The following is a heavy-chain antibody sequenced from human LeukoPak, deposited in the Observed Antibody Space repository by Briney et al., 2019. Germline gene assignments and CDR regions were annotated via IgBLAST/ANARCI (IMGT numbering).Heavy chain of an antibody. CDR2: IYTSGST. CDR1: GGSINSGTYY. D-gene: IGHD3-9*01. Sequence: SETLSLTCTVCGGSINSGTYYWAWVRQPPGKGLEWVGRIYTSGSTNYNPSLKSRVTISLDASKNQFSLKLGSVTAADTAVYYCAKEESDWSSLGYYYHYMDVWGKGTTVTISS. CDR3: AKEESDWSSLGYYYHYMDV. J-gene: IGHJ6*03. V-gene: IGHV4-61*02.